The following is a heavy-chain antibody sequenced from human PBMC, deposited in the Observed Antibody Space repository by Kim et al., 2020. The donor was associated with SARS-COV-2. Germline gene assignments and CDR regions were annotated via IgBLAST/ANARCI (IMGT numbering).Heavy chain of an antibody. D-gene: IGHD6-19*01. J-gene: IGHJ5*02. V-gene: IGHV4-31*03. CDR2: IYYSGST. CDR3: ARDFRQYSSGWSSPVDP. Sequence: SETLSLTCTVSGGSISSGGYYWSWIRQHPGKGLEWIGYIYYSGSTYYNPSLKSRVTISVDTSKNQFSLKLSSVTAADTAVYYCARDFRQYSSGWSSPVDPWGQGTLVTVSS. CDR1: GGSISSGGYY.